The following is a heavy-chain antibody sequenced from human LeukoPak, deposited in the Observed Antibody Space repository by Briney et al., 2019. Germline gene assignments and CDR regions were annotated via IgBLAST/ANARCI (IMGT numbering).Heavy chain of an antibody. V-gene: IGHV1-69*01. J-gene: IGHJ6*02. CDR3: ASGYCSSTSCYDYYYGMDV. CDR1: GGTFSSYA. CDR2: IIPIFGTA. Sequence: SVRVSCKASGGTFSSYAISWVRQAPGQGLEWMGGIIPIFGTANYAQKFQGRVTITADESTSTAYVELSSLRSEDTAVYYCASGYCSSTSCYDYYYGMDVWGQGTTVTVSS. D-gene: IGHD2-2*01.